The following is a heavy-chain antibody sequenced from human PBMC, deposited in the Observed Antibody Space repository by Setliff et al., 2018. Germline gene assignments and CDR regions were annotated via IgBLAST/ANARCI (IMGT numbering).Heavy chain of an antibody. CDR1: GYTFTSYY. V-gene: IGHV1-46*01. D-gene: IGHD3-3*01. CDR2: INPSGGST. CDR3: ARESTAKNFWGEYSDY. J-gene: IGHJ4*02. Sequence: WASVKVSCKASGYTFTSYYMHWVRQAPGQGLEWTGVINPSGGSTTYAQGFQGRVTMTRDTSTSTVYMYLSSLRSEDTAVYYCARESTAKNFWGEYSDYWGQGTLVTVSS.